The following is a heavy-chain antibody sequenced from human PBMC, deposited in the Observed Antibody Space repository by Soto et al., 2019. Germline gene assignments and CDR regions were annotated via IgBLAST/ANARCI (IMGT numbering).Heavy chain of an antibody. CDR3: ARGYDSIDS. D-gene: IGHD3-22*01. V-gene: IGHV3-21*01. Sequence: GGSLRLSCAASGFTFSSYTMNWVRQAPGKGLEWVSSISSSSNYIYYADSVKGRFTISRDNAKNSLYLQMNSLRAEDTAVYYCARGYDSIDSWGQGTPVTVSS. CDR2: ISSSSNYI. CDR1: GFTFSSYT. J-gene: IGHJ4*02.